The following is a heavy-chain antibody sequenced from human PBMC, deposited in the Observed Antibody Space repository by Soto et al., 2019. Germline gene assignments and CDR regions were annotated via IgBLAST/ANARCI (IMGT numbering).Heavy chain of an antibody. Sequence: EVHLLASGGGLVQPGGSLRLSCVASGFTLTNSAMSWVRQAPGKGLEWVSAISSGGDTYHAHSVKGRFTISRDSSRNTLYLQMNSLRAEDMAVYYCEKGSAGGRPYSFDYWGQGTLVTVSS. CDR2: ISSGGDT. CDR3: EKGSAGGRPYSFDY. D-gene: IGHD6-13*01. J-gene: IGHJ4*02. V-gene: IGHV3-23*01. CDR1: GFTLTNSA.